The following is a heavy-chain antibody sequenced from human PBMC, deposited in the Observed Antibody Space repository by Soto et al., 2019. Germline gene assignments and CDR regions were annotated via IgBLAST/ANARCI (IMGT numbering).Heavy chain of an antibody. CDR3: ANTVPPATITKPIHY. Sequence: QVQLVESGGGVVQPGKSLRLSCAASGFTFSSYGMHWVRQAPGKGLEWVAVIAYDGSDKYYAESVKGRFTISRDNSKNKLYLQMNSLRAEDTAMYYCANTVPPATITKPIHYWGQGTLVTVST. CDR2: IAYDGSDK. CDR1: GFTFSSYG. D-gene: IGHD4-4*01. J-gene: IGHJ4*02. V-gene: IGHV3-30*18.